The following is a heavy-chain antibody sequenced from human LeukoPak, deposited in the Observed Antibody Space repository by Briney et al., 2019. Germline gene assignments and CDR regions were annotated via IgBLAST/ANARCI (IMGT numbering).Heavy chain of an antibody. V-gene: IGHV4-39*07. Sequence: SETLSLTCTVSGGSISSSSYYWGWIRQPPGKGLEWIGSIYYSGSIYYNPSLKSRVTISVDTSKNQFSLKLSSVTAADTAVYYCARGSRSSSWLRSFDPWGQGTLVTVSS. CDR1: GGSISSSSYY. CDR3: ARGSRSSSWLRSFDP. J-gene: IGHJ5*02. CDR2: IYYSGSI. D-gene: IGHD6-13*01.